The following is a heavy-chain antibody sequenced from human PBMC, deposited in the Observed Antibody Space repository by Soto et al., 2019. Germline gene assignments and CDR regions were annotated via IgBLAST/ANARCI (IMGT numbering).Heavy chain of an antibody. V-gene: IGHV4-59*01. CDR1: GGSISSYY. Sequence: PSETLSLTCTVSGGSISSYYWSWIRQPPGKGLEWIGYIYYSGSTNYNPSLKSRVTISVDTSKNQFSLKLSSVTAADTAVYYCARDSGNCDRSGYYYHWFDPWGQGTLVTVSS. D-gene: IGHD3-22*01. CDR2: IYYSGST. J-gene: IGHJ5*02. CDR3: ARDSGNCDRSGYYYHWFDP.